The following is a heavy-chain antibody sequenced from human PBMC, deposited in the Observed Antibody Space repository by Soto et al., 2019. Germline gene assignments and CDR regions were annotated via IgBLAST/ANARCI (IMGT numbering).Heavy chain of an antibody. CDR3: ARGNISISAGIDY. J-gene: IGHJ4*02. Sequence: QVQLVESGGGVVQPGRSLRLSCAASGFTFSNYAIHWVRQAPGKGLEWVAIISYDASNKYYTDSVKGRFTISRDNFKNTLYLQMNSLRAEDSALSYCARGNISISAGIDYWGQGTLVTVSS. CDR2: ISYDASNK. CDR1: GFTFSNYA. V-gene: IGHV3-30-3*01. D-gene: IGHD3-3*02.